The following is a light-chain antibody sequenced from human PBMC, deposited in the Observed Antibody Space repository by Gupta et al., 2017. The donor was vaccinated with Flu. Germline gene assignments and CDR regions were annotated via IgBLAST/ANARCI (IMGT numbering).Light chain of an antibody. Sequence: QSALTQPASVSGSPGQSITISCTGTTSDVGSYNYVSWYQQHPGKAPKLLIYEVSNRPSGVSTRFSGSRSGNIASLTISGLQADDDGDYYCSSHRSNKIYVFGTGTTVTVL. J-gene: IGLJ1*01. CDR2: EVS. CDR3: SSHRSNKIYV. V-gene: IGLV2-14*01. CDR1: TSDVGSYNY.